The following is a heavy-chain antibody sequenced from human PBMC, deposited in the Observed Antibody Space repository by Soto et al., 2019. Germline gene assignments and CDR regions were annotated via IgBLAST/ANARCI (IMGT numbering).Heavy chain of an antibody. CDR2: IYPGDSDT. Sequence: LKISFKGSGYSFPSHWIAWVRQMPGKGLEWMGIIYPGDSDTRYSPSLQGQVTISADKSISTAYLQWSSLKASDTAMYYCARQLAGLSWFEPWGQGNLVPVSS. D-gene: IGHD3-3*02. V-gene: IGHV5-51*01. J-gene: IGHJ5*02. CDR1: GYSFPSHW. CDR3: ARQLAGLSWFEP.